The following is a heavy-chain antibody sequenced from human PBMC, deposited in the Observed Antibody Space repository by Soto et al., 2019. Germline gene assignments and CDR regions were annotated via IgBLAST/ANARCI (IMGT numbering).Heavy chain of an antibody. J-gene: IGHJ4*02. V-gene: IGHV3-23*01. D-gene: IGHD2-2*01. CDR1: GFTFWSYA. CDR2: ISGSGGST. Sequence: LRLFCAASGFTFWSYAMSWVGQAPGKGLEWVSAISGSGGSTYYADSVKGRFTISRDNSKNTLYLQMSSLRAEDTAVYYCAKALGRAIVVVPAVRLHYFDYWGQGTLVTVSS. CDR3: AKALGRAIVVVPAVRLHYFDY.